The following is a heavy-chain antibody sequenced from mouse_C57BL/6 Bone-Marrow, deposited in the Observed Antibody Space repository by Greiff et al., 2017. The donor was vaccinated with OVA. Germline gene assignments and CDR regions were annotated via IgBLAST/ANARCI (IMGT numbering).Heavy chain of an antibody. CDR2: IDPETGGT. CDR1: GYTFTDYE. D-gene: IGHD2-5*01. V-gene: IGHV1-15*01. CDR3: TRGYSNYYAMDY. J-gene: IGHJ4*01. Sequence: QVQLQQSGAELVRPGASVTLSCTASGYTFTDYEMHWVKQTPVHGLEWIGAIDPETGGTAYNQKFKGKAILTADKSSSTAYMELRSLTSEDSAVYYCTRGYSNYYAMDYGGQGTSVTVSS.